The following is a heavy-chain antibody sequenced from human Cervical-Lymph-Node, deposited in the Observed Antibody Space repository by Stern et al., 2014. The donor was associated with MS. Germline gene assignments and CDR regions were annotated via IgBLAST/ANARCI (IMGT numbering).Heavy chain of an antibody. V-gene: IGHV4-39*02. CDR3: ARHVVVTDLFDY. CDR1: GGSINTNAFY. CDR2: IYYNGDT. J-gene: IGHJ4*02. D-gene: IGHD2-21*02. Sequence: QVQLVESGPRLVKPSETLSLTCTVSGGSINTNAFYWAWIRQPPGTGLEWVGSIYYNGDTYYNPSLKSRVTMSRDTSHNHFSLSMSSVTAADAAVYFCARHVVVTDLFDYWGQGTLVPVSS.